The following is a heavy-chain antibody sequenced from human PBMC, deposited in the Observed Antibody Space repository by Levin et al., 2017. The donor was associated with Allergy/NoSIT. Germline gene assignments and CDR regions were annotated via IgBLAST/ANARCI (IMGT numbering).Heavy chain of an antibody. D-gene: IGHD2-15*01. CDR1: GYTFTSYY. CDR3: ARDGCSGGSCLHYYMDV. V-gene: IGHV1-46*03. Sequence: ASVKVSCKASGYTFTSYYMHWVRQAPGQGLEWMGIINPSGGSTSYAQKFQGRVTMTRDTSTSTVYMELSSLRSEDTAVYYCARDGCSGGSCLHYYMDVWGKGTTVTVSS. J-gene: IGHJ6*03. CDR2: INPSGGST.